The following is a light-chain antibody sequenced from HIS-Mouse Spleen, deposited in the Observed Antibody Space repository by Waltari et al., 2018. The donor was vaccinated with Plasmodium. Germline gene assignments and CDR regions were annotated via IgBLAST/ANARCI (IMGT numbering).Light chain of an antibody. CDR1: SDINVRSYT. CDR3: MIGPSNASGV. CDR2: YYSDSDK. J-gene: IGLJ3*02. V-gene: IGLV5-37*01. Sequence: QPVLTQQPSSSASPGESARLTCTLPSDINVRSYTINWYQQKPGIPPRDRLYYYSDSDKGQGSGVPSRFSGSKDASANTGILLISGLQSEDEADYYCMIGPSNASGVFGGGTKLTVL.